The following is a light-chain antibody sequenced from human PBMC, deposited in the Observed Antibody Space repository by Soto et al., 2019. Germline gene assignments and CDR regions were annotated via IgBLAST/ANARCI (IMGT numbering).Light chain of an antibody. CDR2: DGN. V-gene: IGLV2-11*01. J-gene: IGLJ1*01. Sequence: QSVRAQPRSVSGSPGQLLTISCTGTSSDVDDYRYVSWYQQYPGKAPKLVIYDGNKRPSGVPDRFSGSNSGNTASLTISGLQAEDEADYYCCSYVTTPEIFGTGTKVTVL. CDR3: CSYVTTPEI. CDR1: SSDVDDYRY.